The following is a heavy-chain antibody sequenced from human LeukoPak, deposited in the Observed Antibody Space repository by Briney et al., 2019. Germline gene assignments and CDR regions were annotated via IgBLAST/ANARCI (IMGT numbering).Heavy chain of an antibody. CDR1: GGSIISTSFY. CDR2: IYHSGST. J-gene: IGHJ5*02. D-gene: IGHD3-22*01. CDR3: ARLYYDSRGYYWFDR. V-gene: IGHV4-39*01. Sequence: SETLSLTCTVSGGSIISTSFYWGWIRQPPGKGLAWLGSIYHSGSTYDNQSLKSRVTISVDRSKNQFSLKLSSVTAADTAVYYCARLYYDSRGYYWFDRWGQGTLVTVSS.